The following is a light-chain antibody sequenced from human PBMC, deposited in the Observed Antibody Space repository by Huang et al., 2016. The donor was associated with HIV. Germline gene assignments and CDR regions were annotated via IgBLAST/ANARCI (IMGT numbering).Light chain of an antibody. CDR1: QRITSY. Sequence: EIVLTQSPATLSLSPGERATLSCRASQRITSYLAWYQQKPGQPPRLLIYDASNRATGIPARFSGSGAGTDFTLTISRLEPEDFAVFDCQQRFNSITFGQGTRLEIK. CDR3: QQRFNSIT. V-gene: IGKV3-11*01. CDR2: DAS. J-gene: IGKJ5*01.